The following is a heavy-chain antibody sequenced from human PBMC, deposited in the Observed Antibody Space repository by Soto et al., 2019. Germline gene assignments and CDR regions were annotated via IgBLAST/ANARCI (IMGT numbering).Heavy chain of an antibody. D-gene: IGHD6-13*01. CDR3: AREIAANPPDHYYYMDV. Sequence: ASETLSLTCTVSGGSISSYYWSWIRQPPGKGLEWIGYIYYSGSTNYNPSLKSRVTISVDTSKNQFSLKLSSVTAADTAVYFCAREIAANPPDHYYYMDVWGKGTTVTVSS. V-gene: IGHV4-59*01. J-gene: IGHJ6*03. CDR2: IYYSGST. CDR1: GGSISSYY.